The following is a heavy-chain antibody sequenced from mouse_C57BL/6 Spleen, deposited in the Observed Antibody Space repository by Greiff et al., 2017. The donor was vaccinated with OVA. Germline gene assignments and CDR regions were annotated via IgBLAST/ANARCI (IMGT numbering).Heavy chain of an antibody. CDR2: IWSGGST. CDR1: GFSLTSCG. Sequence: VQLQQSGPGLVQPSQSLSITCTVSGFSLTSCGVHWVRQSPGKGLEWLGVIWSGGSTDYHAAFISRLSISKDNSKSQVFFKMNSLQADDTAIYYCATADAYWYFDVWGTGTTVTVSS. V-gene: IGHV2-2*01. D-gene: IGHD2-3*01. CDR3: ATADAYWYFDV. J-gene: IGHJ1*03.